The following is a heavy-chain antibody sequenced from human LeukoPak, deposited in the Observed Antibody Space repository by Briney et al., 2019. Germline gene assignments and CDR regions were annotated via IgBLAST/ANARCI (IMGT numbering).Heavy chain of an antibody. D-gene: IGHD6-6*01. CDR1: GYTFTSYY. J-gene: IGHJ3*02. CDR3: ARGGIAARPVDAFDI. Sequence: ASVKVSCNASGYTFTSYYIHWVRQAPGQGLEWMGIINPSGGSTSYAQKFQGRVTMTRDTSTSTVYMELSSLRSEDTAVYYCARGGIAARPVDAFDIWGQGTMVTVSS. CDR2: INPSGGST. V-gene: IGHV1-46*01.